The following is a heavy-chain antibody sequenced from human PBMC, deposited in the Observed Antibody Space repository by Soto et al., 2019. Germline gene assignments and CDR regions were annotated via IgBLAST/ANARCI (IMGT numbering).Heavy chain of an antibody. CDR2: IHESGSM. J-gene: IGHJ2*01. CDR1: GGCISSGGYY. Sequence: QVQLQESGPGLVKPSQTLSLTCTVSGGCISSGGYYWSWIRQHPGKGLEWIGYIHESGSMYYKASLKSRVTISIDTSKNQFSLKLTSVTAADTAVYYCARGTDTWCFDLWGRGTLVTDSS. CDR3: ARGTDTWCFDL. V-gene: IGHV4-31*03. D-gene: IGHD3-9*01.